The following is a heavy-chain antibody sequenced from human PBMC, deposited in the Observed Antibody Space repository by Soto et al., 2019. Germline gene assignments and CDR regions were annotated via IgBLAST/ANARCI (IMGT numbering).Heavy chain of an antibody. D-gene: IGHD5-18*01. CDR1: GGSISSYY. J-gene: IGHJ5*02. Sequence: SETLSLTCSVSGGSISSYYWSWIRQPPGKGLEWIGYIYYSGSTNYNPSLKSRVTISVDTSKNQFSLSLNFVTAADTAVYYCARGRGYSYGLDPWGQGSLVTVSS. V-gene: IGHV4-59*08. CDR3: ARGRGYSYGLDP. CDR2: IYYSGST.